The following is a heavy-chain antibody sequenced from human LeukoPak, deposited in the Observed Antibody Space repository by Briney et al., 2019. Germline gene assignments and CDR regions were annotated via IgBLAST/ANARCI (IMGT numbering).Heavy chain of an antibody. D-gene: IGHD2-15*01. Sequence: PGGSLRLSCAASEFSVGSNYMTWVRQAPGKGLEWVSLIYSGGSTYYADSVKGRFTVSRDNSKNTLYLQMNSLRAEDTAVYYCAKDYIVVLVAVSGWFDSWGQGTLVTVSS. J-gene: IGHJ5*01. CDR3: AKDYIVVLVAVSGWFDS. V-gene: IGHV3-66*01. CDR2: IYSGGST. CDR1: EFSVGSNY.